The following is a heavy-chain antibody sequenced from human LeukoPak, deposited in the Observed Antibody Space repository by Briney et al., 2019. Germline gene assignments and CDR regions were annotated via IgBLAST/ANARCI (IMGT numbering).Heavy chain of an antibody. D-gene: IGHD7-27*01. V-gene: IGHV4-61*02. Sequence: SQTLSLTCTVSGGSISSGSYYWNWIRQPAGKGLEWIGRIYTSGSTNYNPSLKSRITISVDTSKNQFSLKLSSVTAADTAVYYCARVVLGIAEFDYWGQGTLVTVSS. CDR1: GGSISSGSYY. CDR3: ARVVLGIAEFDY. CDR2: IYTSGST. J-gene: IGHJ4*02.